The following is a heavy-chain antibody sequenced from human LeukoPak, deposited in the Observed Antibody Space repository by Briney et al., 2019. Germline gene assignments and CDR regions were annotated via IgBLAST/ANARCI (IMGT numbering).Heavy chain of an antibody. Sequence: SETLSLTCAVYGGSFSGYYWSWIRQPPGKGLEWIGEINHSGSTNYNPSLTSRVTISVDTSKNQFSLKLSSVTAADTAVYYCARGRGSSLDYWGQGTLVTVSS. CDR2: INHSGST. J-gene: IGHJ4*02. CDR3: ARGRGSSLDY. D-gene: IGHD2-2*01. V-gene: IGHV4-34*01. CDR1: GGSFSGYY.